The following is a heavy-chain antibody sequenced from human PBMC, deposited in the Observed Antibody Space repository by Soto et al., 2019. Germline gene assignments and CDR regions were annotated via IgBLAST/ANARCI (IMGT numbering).Heavy chain of an antibody. CDR1: GGTFRTAA. D-gene: IGHD2-8*01. Sequence: QVQLEQSGAEVKKPGSSVKVSCKASGGTFRTAAISWVRQAPGQGLEWMGGIMPVFRTPDYAPKFQGRVTITADESTNTAYMELSGLRSDDTAVYYCARDNDRPQLGGNYYYILDVWGQGTPITVSS. CDR2: IMPVFRTP. J-gene: IGHJ6*02. CDR3: ARDNDRPQLGGNYYYILDV. V-gene: IGHV1-69*12.